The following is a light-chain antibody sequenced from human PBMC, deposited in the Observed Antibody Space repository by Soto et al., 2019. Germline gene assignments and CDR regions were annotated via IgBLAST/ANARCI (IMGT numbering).Light chain of an antibody. V-gene: IGKV4-1*01. CDR3: QQYFSTPLT. CDR1: QNVLHSSNKKNY. CDR2: WAS. Sequence: DFVMTQSPDSLAVSLGERATINCKSSQNVLHSSNKKNYLAWYQQKPGQPPQLVIYWASTRKSGVPDRFSGSGSGTDFTLTISSVQAEDVAVHYCQQYFSTPLTFGPGTRVDI. J-gene: IGKJ3*01.